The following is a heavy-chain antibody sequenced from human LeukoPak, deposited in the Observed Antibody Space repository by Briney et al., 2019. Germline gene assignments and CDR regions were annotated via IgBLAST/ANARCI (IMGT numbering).Heavy chain of an antibody. D-gene: IGHD5-18*01. Sequence: GGSLRLSCSASGFTFSRYAMHWVRQAPGKGLEYVSAISSNGGSTYYGDSVKGRFTVSRDNSKNTLYLQMSSLRAEDTAVYYCVKARGIQLWLPGDYWGQGTLVTVSS. CDR2: ISSNGGST. CDR3: VKARGIQLWLPGDY. J-gene: IGHJ4*02. V-gene: IGHV3-64D*09. CDR1: GFTFSRYA.